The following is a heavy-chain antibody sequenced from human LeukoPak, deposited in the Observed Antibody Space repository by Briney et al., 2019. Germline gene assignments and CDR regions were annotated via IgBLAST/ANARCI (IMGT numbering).Heavy chain of an antibody. Sequence: GSLRLSCVASDFTFSSYTMIWVRQAPGKALEWVSVIGTRGDGIHYADSVKGRFTISRDDSKNTLYLQMNSLRAEDTAVYYCARDPNWGSGYWGQGTLVTVSS. D-gene: IGHD7-27*01. CDR3: ARDPNWGSGY. CDR1: DFTFSSYT. CDR2: IGTRGDGI. J-gene: IGHJ4*02. V-gene: IGHV3-23*01.